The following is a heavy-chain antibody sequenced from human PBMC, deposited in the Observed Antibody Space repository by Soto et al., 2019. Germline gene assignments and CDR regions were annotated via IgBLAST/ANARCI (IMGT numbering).Heavy chain of an antibody. Sequence: QLQLQESGPGLVKPSETLSLTCTVSGGSISSSSYYWGWIRQPPGKGLEWIGSIYYSGSTYYNPALKSRVTISVDTSKNQFSLKLSSVTAADTAVYYCARRADWYFDLWGRGTLVTVSS. J-gene: IGHJ2*01. CDR2: IYYSGST. V-gene: IGHV4-39*01. CDR3: ARRADWYFDL. CDR1: GGSISSSSYY.